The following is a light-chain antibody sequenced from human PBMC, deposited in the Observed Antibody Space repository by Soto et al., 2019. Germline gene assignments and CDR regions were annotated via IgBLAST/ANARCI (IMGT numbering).Light chain of an antibody. V-gene: IGLV2-14*01. CDR3: CSYTSLSTVV. CDR1: SSDVGGYNH. Sequence: QSALTQPASVSGSPGQSITISCTGTSSDVGGYNHVSWYQHSPGKAPKLILFAVSDRPSGVSHRFSGSKSGNTASLTISGLKDDDEADYYCCSYTSLSTVVFGGGTKLTVL. J-gene: IGLJ2*01. CDR2: AVS.